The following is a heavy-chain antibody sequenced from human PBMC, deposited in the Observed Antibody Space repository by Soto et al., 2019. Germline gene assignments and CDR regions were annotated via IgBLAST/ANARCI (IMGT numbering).Heavy chain of an antibody. CDR3: ARQLIY. Sequence: QVQLQESGPGLVKPSETLSLTCTVSGGSISSSYWSWIRQPPGKGLEWIGYIYDSGSTYYNSSLKSRVTMSVDTSKNQVSLKLSSVTAADTAVDYWARQLIYWGQGTPVTVSS. J-gene: IGHJ4*02. CDR2: IYDSGST. D-gene: IGHD6-13*01. CDR1: GGSISSSY. V-gene: IGHV4-59*08.